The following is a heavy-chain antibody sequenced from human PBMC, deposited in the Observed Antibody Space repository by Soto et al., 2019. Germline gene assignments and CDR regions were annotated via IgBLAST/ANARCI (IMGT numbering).Heavy chain of an antibody. V-gene: IGHV4-59*01. CDR3: ARAYDEYYYDSSGYRQGAFDI. CDR1: GSSISRYY. Sequence: SETLSLTCSVYGSSISRYYWSWIQQPPRKGLEWIGYIYYSGSTNYNPSLKSRVTISVDTSKNQFSLKLSSVTAADTAVYYCARAYDEYYYDSSGYRQGAFDIWGQGTMVT. CDR2: IYYSGST. J-gene: IGHJ3*02. D-gene: IGHD3-22*01.